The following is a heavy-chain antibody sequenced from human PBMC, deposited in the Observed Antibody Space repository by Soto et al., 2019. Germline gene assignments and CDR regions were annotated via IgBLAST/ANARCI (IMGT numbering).Heavy chain of an antibody. CDR3: ARDRGYDYLDY. V-gene: IGHV3-30-3*01. CDR2: ISYDGSNK. CDR1: GFTFSSYA. J-gene: IGHJ4*02. D-gene: IGHD5-12*01. Sequence: GSLRLSCAASGFTFSSYAMHWVRQAPGKGLEWVAVISYDGSNKYYADSVKGRFTISRDNSKNTLYLQMNSLRAEDTAVYYCARDRGYDYLDYWGQGTLVTVSS.